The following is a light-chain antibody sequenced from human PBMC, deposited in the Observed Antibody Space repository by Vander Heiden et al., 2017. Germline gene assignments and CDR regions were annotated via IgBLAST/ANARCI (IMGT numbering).Light chain of an antibody. CDR3: MQALQTPWT. CDR2: LGS. J-gene: IGKJ1*01. V-gene: IGKV2-28*01. Sequence: DMVMTQSPLSLPVTHGEPASISCRSSQSLLHSNGYNYLDWYLQKPGQSPQLLIYLGSNRASGVPDRFSGSGSGTDFTLKISRVEAEDVGVYYCMQALQTPWTFGQGTKVEI. CDR1: QSLLHSNGYNY.